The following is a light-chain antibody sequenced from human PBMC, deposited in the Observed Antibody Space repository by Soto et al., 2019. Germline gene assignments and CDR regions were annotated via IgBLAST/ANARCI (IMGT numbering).Light chain of an antibody. CDR1: SSNIGAGYD. CDR3: QSYDSSLSGSGVV. V-gene: IGLV1-40*01. Sequence: QSVLTQPPSVFGAPGQRVTISCTGSSSNIGAGYDVHWYQQLPGTAPKLLIYGNNNRPSGVPDRFSGSKSGTSASLAITGLQAEDEADYYCQSYDSSLSGSGVVFGGGTKLTVL. CDR2: GNN. J-gene: IGLJ2*01.